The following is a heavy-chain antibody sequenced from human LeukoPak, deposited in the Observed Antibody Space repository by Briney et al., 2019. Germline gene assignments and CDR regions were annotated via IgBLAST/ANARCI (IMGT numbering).Heavy chain of an antibody. CDR2: IRYDGSNK. CDR3: AKDLWELSTDPKGFDY. CDR1: GFTFSTYA. V-gene: IGHV3-30*02. D-gene: IGHD1-26*01. J-gene: IGHJ4*02. Sequence: GRSLRLSCAASGFTFSTYAMHWVRQAPGKGLEWVAFIRYDGSNKYYADSVKGRFTISRDNSKNTLYLQMNSLRAEDTAVYYCAKDLWELSTDPKGFDYWGQGTLVTVSS.